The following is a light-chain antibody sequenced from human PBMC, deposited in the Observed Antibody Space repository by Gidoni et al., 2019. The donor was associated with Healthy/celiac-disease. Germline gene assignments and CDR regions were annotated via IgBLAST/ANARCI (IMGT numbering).Light chain of an antibody. J-gene: IGKJ2*01. V-gene: IGKV1-39*01. CDR1: QSISSY. CDR2: AAS. Sequence: VGDRVTITCRASQSISSYLNWYQQKPGKAPKLLIYAASSLQSGVPSRFSGSGSGTDFTLTISSLQPEDFATYYCQQSYSTPYTFGQGTKLEIK. CDR3: QQSYSTPYT.